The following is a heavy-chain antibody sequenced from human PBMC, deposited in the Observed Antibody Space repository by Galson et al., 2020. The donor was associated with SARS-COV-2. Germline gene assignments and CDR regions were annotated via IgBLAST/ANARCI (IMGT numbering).Heavy chain of an antibody. D-gene: IGHD3-9*01. CDR1: GFTFSNAW. J-gene: IGHJ5*02. CDR2: IKRKTDGETT. CDR3: ATELQYLGGGDNWFDP. V-gene: IGHV3-15*01. Sequence: TGGSLRLSCEVSGFTFSNAWMSWVRQAPGKGLEWVGRIKRKTDGETTEYAAPVKGRFTISRDDSKDTLYLQMNSLKTDDTAVYFCATELQYLGGGDNWFDPWGQGTLVIVSS.